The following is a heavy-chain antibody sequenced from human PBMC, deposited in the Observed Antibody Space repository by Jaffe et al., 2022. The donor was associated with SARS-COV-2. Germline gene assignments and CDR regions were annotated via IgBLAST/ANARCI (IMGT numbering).Heavy chain of an antibody. J-gene: IGHJ4*02. Sequence: EVQLVESGGGVVRPGGSLRLSCAASGFTFDDYGMTWVRQPPGKGLEWVSDIVWNGDITRYADSVNGRFTISRDNAKNSLYLQMNSLRAEDTALYHCVRVRRSSTRWVYLDYWGQGTLVSVSS. V-gene: IGHV3-20*01. CDR3: VRVRRSSTRWVYLDY. D-gene: IGHD2-2*01. CDR2: IVWNGDIT. CDR1: GFTFDDYG.